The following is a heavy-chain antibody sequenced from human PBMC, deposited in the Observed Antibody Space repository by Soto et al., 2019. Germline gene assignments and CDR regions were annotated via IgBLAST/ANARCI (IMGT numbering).Heavy chain of an antibody. CDR2: LNPSGGSP. D-gene: IGHD6-13*01. Sequence: QVQLVQSGAEVKKPGASVKVSCKASGYTFTSYYMHWVRQAPGQGLEWRGRLNPSGGSPSYAQKFKGRVTMARDTSTSTVDMELSSLGSEDTAVYYCARVSSWACFDYWGQGTLVTVSS. CDR3: ARVSSWACFDY. CDR1: GYTFTSYY. V-gene: IGHV1-46*01. J-gene: IGHJ4*02.